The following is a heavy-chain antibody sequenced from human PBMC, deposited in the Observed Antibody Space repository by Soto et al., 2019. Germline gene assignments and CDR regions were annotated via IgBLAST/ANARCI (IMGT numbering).Heavy chain of an antibody. V-gene: IGHV3-30*18. CDR3: AKEVWSGPMDV. CDR1: GFTFSSYG. CDR2: ISYDGSNK. Sequence: QVQLVESGGGVVQPGRSLRLSCAASGFTFSSYGMHWVRQAPGKGLEWVAVISYDGSNKYYADSVKGRFTISRDNSKNTLYLQMNSRRAGDTAVYYCAKEVWSGPMDVWGQGTTVTVSS. D-gene: IGHD3-3*01. J-gene: IGHJ6*02.